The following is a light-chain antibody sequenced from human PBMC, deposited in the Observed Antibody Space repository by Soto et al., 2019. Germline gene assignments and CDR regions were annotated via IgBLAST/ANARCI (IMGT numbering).Light chain of an antibody. J-gene: IGKJ1*01. V-gene: IGKV3-15*01. CDR1: QSVSSN. CDR3: QQYNNWPPWT. CDR2: GAS. Sequence: EIVMTQSPATVSVSPGERATLSCRASQSVSSNLAWYQQKPGQAPRLLIYGASTRATGIPARFSGSGSGTDITLTISSLQSEDLAVYYCQQYNNWPPWTFGQGTKVEI.